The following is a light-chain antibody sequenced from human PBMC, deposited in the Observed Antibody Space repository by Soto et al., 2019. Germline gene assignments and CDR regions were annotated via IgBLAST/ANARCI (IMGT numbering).Light chain of an antibody. V-gene: IGKV1-39*01. Sequence: DIQMTQSPSSLSASVGDRVTITRRASQSISSYLNWYQQKPGKAPKLLIYAASSLQSGVPSRFSGSGSGTDFTLTISSLHPEDFATYYCQQSYSTPGYTFGQGTKLEIK. J-gene: IGKJ2*01. CDR2: AAS. CDR1: QSISSY. CDR3: QQSYSTPGYT.